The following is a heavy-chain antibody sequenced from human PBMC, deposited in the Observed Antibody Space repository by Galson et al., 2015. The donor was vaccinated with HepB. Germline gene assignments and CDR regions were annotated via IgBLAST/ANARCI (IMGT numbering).Heavy chain of an antibody. CDR2: IYSGGST. Sequence: SLRLSCAASGFTVSSNYMSWVRQAPGKGLEWVSVIYSGGSTYYADSVKGRFTISRDNTKNTLYLQMNSLRAEDTAVYYCAGPSNNWNYAFFYYYGMDVWGQGTTVTVSS. V-gene: IGHV3-53*01. J-gene: IGHJ6*02. CDR3: AGPSNNWNYAFFYYYGMDV. CDR1: GFTVSSNY. D-gene: IGHD1-7*01.